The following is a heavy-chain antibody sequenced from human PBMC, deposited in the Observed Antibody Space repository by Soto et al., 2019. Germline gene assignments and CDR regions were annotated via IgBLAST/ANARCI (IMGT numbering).Heavy chain of an antibody. CDR3: AKGGGIAAAGTAFGDAFDI. CDR2: ISGSGGST. D-gene: IGHD6-13*01. V-gene: IGHV3-23*01. Sequence: EVQLLESGGGLVQPGGSLRLSCAASGFTFSSYAMSWVRQAPGKGLEWVSAISGSGGSTYYADSVKGRFTISRDNSKNTLYLQMNRLRAEDTAVYYCAKGGGIAAAGTAFGDAFDIWGQGTMVTVSS. CDR1: GFTFSSYA. J-gene: IGHJ3*02.